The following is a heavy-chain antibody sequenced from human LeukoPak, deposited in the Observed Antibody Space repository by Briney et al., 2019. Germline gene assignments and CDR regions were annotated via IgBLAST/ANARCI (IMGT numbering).Heavy chain of an antibody. Sequence: GGSLRLSCAASGFTFSKYWMLWVRQAPGNGLESVSRINTDGTVTTYADSVKGRFTVSRDNADNTMFLHMNSVRDEATAVYYCATKQWLAPPPDSWGQGTPVTVSS. D-gene: IGHD6-19*01. CDR1: GFTFSKYW. J-gene: IGHJ4*02. V-gene: IGHV3-74*01. CDR2: INTDGTVT. CDR3: ATKQWLAPPPDS.